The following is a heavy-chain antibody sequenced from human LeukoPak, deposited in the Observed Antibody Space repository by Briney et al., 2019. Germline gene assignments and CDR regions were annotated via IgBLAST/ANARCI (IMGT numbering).Heavy chain of an antibody. CDR3: ARDPGVGSGYDY. J-gene: IGHJ4*02. V-gene: IGHV3-66*02. Sequence: RGSLRLSCAASGFTVSSNYMSWVRQAPGKGLEWVSVIYSGGSTYYADSVKGRFTISRDNSKNTLYLQMNSLRAEDTAVYYCARDPGVGSGYDYWGQGTLVTVSS. CDR2: IYSGGST. D-gene: IGHD3-10*01. CDR1: GFTVSSNY.